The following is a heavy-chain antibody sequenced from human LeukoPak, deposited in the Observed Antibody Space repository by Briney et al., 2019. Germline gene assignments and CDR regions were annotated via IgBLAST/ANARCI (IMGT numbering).Heavy chain of an antibody. V-gene: IGHV3-23*01. CDR3: VKESAWSSGWNNFFDV. D-gene: IGHD6-19*01. Sequence: GGSLRLSCAGSGFTFSSYAMTWVRQAPGTGLEWVSSISRSDGTTYYADSVKGRFTISRDNSKNRLYLQMNSLRAEDTAIYFCVKESAWSSGWNNFFDVWGQGSLVTVSS. J-gene: IGHJ4*02. CDR1: GFTFSSYA. CDR2: ISRSDGTT.